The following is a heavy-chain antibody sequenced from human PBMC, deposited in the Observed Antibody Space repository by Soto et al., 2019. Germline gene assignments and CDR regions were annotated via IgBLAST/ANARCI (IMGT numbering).Heavy chain of an antibody. J-gene: IGHJ5*02. V-gene: IGHV4-30-4*01. Sequence: PSETLSRTCTVSGGSISSGDYYWSWIRQPPGKGLEWIGYIYYSGSTYYNPSLKSRVTISVDTSKNQFSLKLSSVTAADTAVYYCARQFNYRGWFDPWDQGNMVTVSS. D-gene: IGHD3-10*01. CDR1: GGSISSGDYY. CDR2: IYYSGST. CDR3: ARQFNYRGWFDP.